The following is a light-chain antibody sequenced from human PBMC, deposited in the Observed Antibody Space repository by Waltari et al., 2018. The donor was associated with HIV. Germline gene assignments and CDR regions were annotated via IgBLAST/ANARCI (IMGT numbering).Light chain of an antibody. CDR3: QQYYSSPYT. V-gene: IGKV4-1*01. CDR2: WAS. CDR1: QSGLYRSNNKNH. J-gene: IGKJ2*01. Sequence: DIVMTQSPDSLAVSLGERATINCKSSQSGLYRSNNKNHLAWYQQKPGQPPKLLIYWASTRESGVPDRFSGSGAGTDFTLTISSLQAEDVAVYYCQQYYSSPYTFGQGAKLDIK.